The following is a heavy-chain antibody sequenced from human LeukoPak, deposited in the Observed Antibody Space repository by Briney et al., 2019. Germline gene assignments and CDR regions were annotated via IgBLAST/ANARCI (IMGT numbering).Heavy chain of an antibody. V-gene: IGHV3-21*01. J-gene: IGHJ4*02. CDR1: GFTFSSYS. CDR2: ISSSSSYI. D-gene: IGHD3-22*01. Sequence: GGSLRLSCAASGFTFSSYSMNWVRQAPGKGLEWVSSISSSSSYIYYADSVKGRFTISRDNAKNSLYLQMNSLRAEDTAVYYCAVGASHYYDSSGYYYFDYWGQGTLVTVSS. CDR3: AVGASHYYDSSGYYYFDY.